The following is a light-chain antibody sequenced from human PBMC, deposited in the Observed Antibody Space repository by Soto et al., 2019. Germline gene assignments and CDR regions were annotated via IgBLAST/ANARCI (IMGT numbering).Light chain of an antibody. Sequence: DIQMTQSPSSLSASVGERVTITCHASQDISNYLNWYQQKPGKAPKLLIYDASNLETGVPSRFSGGESGTDFTFTISSLQPEDIATYYCKQYDNLPWTFGPGTKVAIK. CDR1: QDISNY. V-gene: IGKV1-33*01. CDR2: DAS. CDR3: KQYDNLPWT. J-gene: IGKJ3*01.